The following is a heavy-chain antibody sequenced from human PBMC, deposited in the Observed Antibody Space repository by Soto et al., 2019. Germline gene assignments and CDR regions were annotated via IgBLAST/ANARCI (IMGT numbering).Heavy chain of an antibody. CDR1: GGSFSVYY. CDR2: INHSGST. V-gene: IGHV4-34*01. J-gene: IGHJ4*02. D-gene: IGHD6-13*01. CDR3: ARGRKQQLVRSYFDY. Sequence: SETLSLTCAVYGGSFSVYYWSWIRQPPGKGLEWIGEINHSGSTNYNPSLKSRVTISVDTSKNQFSLKLSSVTAADTAVYYCARGRKQQLVRSYFDYWGQGTLVTVSS.